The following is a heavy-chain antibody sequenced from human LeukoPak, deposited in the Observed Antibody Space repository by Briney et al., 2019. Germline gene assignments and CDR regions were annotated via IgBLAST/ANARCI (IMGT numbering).Heavy chain of an antibody. CDR1: GFTFGSYW. V-gene: IGHV3-7*01. Sequence: GGSLRLSCAASGFTFGSYWMSWVRQAPGKGLEWEANIKQDGSESYYVDSVKGRFTISRDNAKNSLYLQMNSLRAEDTAVYYCARGWLVPDFWGQGTLVTVSS. CDR3: ARGWLVPDF. CDR2: IKQDGSES. J-gene: IGHJ4*02. D-gene: IGHD6-19*01.